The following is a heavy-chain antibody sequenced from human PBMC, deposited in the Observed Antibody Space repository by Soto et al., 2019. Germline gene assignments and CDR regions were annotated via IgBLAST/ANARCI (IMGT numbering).Heavy chain of an antibody. CDR3: ARDKIRIAARLPYYYMDV. V-gene: IGHV1-69*04. D-gene: IGHD6-6*01. CDR2: IIPIIGIT. CDR1: GGTFSSFT. Sequence: GASVKVSCKASGGTFSSFTISWVRQAPGQGLEWMGRIIPIIGITNYAQKFQGRVTITGDKSTSTAYMELSSLRSEDTAVYYCARDKIRIAARLPYYYMDVWGKGTTVTVSS. J-gene: IGHJ6*03.